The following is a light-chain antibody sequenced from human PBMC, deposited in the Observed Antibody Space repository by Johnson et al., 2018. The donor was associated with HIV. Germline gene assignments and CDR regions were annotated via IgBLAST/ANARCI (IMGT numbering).Light chain of an antibody. Sequence: HSVLTQPPSVSAAPGQKVTISCFGSDSDIGNNYVSWYQQLPGTAPKLLVYENVKRPSGIPDRFSGSKSGTSATLGITGLQTGDEADYYCGTWDSSLSANVFGTGTKVTVL. V-gene: IGLV1-51*02. J-gene: IGLJ1*01. CDR3: GTWDSSLSANV. CDR2: ENV. CDR1: DSDIGNNY.